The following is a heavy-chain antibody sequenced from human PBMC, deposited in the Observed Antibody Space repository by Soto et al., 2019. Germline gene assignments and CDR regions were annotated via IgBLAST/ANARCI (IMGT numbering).Heavy chain of an antibody. CDR2: ISGSSGRT. J-gene: IGHJ6*02. CDR1: GFTFSTYA. V-gene: IGHV3-23*01. Sequence: EVQLLESGGGLVQPGGSLRLSCAASGFTFSTYAMSWVRQAPGKGLEGVSLISGSSGRTYYADLVKGRFTITRDNLKNTLYLQMNSLRVEDTAVDYCAKDRVGAPTSYYDMDVWGQGTTVTVSS. CDR3: AKDRVGAPTSYYDMDV. D-gene: IGHD1-26*01.